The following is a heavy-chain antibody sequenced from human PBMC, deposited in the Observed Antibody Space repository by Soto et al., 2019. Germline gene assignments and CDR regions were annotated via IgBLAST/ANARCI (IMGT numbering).Heavy chain of an antibody. CDR2: ISGSGGST. CDR3: SERACLLVRGVITEDYFYYMDV. Sequence: GGSLRLSCAASGFTFSSYAMSWVRQAPGKGLEWVSAISGSGGSTYYADSVKGRFTISRDNSKNTLYLQMNSLRAEDTAVYYCSERACLLVRGVITEDYFYYMDVWGKGTTVTVSS. CDR1: GFTFSSYA. D-gene: IGHD3-10*01. V-gene: IGHV3-23*01. J-gene: IGHJ6*03.